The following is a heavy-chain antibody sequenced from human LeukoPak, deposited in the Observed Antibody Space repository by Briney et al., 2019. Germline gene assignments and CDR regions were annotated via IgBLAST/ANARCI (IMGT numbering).Heavy chain of an antibody. V-gene: IGHV1-18*01. CDR3: ARDADLYDFWSGLYYYGMDV. D-gene: IGHD3-3*01. J-gene: IGHJ6*02. CDR1: GYTFTSYG. Sequence: ASVKVSCKASGYTFTSYGISWVRQAPGQGLEWMGWISAYNGNTNYAQKLQGRVTMTTDTSTSTAHMELRSLRSDDTAVYYCARDADLYDFWSGLYYYGMDVWGQGTTVTVSS. CDR2: ISAYNGNT.